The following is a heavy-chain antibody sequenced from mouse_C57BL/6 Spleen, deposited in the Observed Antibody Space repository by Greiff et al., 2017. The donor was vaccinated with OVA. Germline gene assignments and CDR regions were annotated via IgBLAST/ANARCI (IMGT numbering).Heavy chain of an antibody. CDR2: IHPNSGST. CDR1: GYTFTSYW. Sequence: VQLQQPGAELVKPGASVKLSCKASGYTFTSYWMHWVKQRPGQGLEWIGMIHPNSGSTNYNEKFKGKATLTADTSSSTAYMQLSSLTSEDSAVYYCARPLDRAWFAYWGQGTLVTVSA. V-gene: IGHV1-64*01. CDR3: ARPLDRAWFAY. J-gene: IGHJ3*01.